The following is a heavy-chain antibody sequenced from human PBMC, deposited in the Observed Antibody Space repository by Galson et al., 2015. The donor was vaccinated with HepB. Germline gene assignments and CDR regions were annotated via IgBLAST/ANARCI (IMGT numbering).Heavy chain of an antibody. CDR3: ATLIDYSDSSGYYY. D-gene: IGHD3-22*01. J-gene: IGHJ4*02. V-gene: IGHV3-21*01. Sequence: SLRLSCAASGFSFSSYSMDWVRQAPGKGLEWVSSISSSSSYIYYADSVKGRFTISRDNAKNSLYLQMNSLRAEDTAVYYCATLIDYSDSSGYYYWGQGTLVTVSS. CDR2: ISSSSSYI. CDR1: GFSFSSYS.